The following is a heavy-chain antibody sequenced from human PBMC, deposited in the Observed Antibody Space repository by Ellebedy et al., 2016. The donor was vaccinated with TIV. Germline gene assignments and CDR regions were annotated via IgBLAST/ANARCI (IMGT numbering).Heavy chain of an antibody. V-gene: IGHV1-69*04. Sequence: AASVKVSCKASGYTFTSYGISWVRQAPGQGLEWMGRIIPILGIANYAQKFQGRVTITADKSTSTAYMELSSLRSEDTAVYYCASKHYITGTTQNWFDPWGQGTLVTVSS. J-gene: IGHJ5*02. CDR3: ASKHYITGTTQNWFDP. CDR2: IIPILGIA. D-gene: IGHD1-7*01. CDR1: GYTFTSYG.